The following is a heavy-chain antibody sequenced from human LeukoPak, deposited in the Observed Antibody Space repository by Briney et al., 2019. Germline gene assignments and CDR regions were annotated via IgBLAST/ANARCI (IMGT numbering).Heavy chain of an antibody. J-gene: IGHJ4*02. CDR3: AKIPSDSSGYFDY. CDR2: VSYDGDNE. Sequence: TGGSLRLSCEASGFTFGSSAMHWVRQAPGKGLEWVALVSYDGDNEYNADSVKGRFSISRDNSKNTLYLQMNSLRAEDTAVYYCAKIPSDSSGYFDYWGQGTLVTVSS. CDR1: GFTFGSSA. V-gene: IGHV3-30-3*02. D-gene: IGHD3-22*01.